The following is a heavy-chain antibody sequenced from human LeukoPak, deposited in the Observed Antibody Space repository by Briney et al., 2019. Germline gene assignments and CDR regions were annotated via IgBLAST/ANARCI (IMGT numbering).Heavy chain of an antibody. CDR1: GYTLTELS. D-gene: IGHD3-10*01. CDR2: ISAYNGNT. V-gene: IGHV1-18*01. Sequence: ASVKVSCKVSGYTLTELSMHWVRQAPGKGLEWMGWISAYNGNTNYAQKLQGRVTMTTDTSTSTAYMELRSLRSDGTAVYYCARDLRGYYYGSGIDYWGQGTLVTVSS. CDR3: ARDLRGYYYGSGIDY. J-gene: IGHJ4*02.